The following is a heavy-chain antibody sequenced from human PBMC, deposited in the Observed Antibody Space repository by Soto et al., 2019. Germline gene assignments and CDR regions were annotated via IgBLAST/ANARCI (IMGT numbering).Heavy chain of an antibody. CDR1: GFTFSSYG. CDR3: AKSPAMVTYYYYYGMDV. D-gene: IGHD5-18*01. V-gene: IGHV3-33*06. Sequence: SGGSLRLSCAASGFTFSSYGMHWVRQAPGKGLEWVAVIWYDGSNKYYADSVKGRFTISRDNSKNTLYLQMNSLRAEDTAVYYCAKSPAMVTYYYYYGMDVWGQGTTVTVSS. CDR2: IWYDGSNK. J-gene: IGHJ6*02.